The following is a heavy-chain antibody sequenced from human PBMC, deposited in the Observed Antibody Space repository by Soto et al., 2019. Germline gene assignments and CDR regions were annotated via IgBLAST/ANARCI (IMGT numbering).Heavy chain of an antibody. J-gene: IGHJ4*02. CDR1: GYTFTSYY. CDR3: ARDLMSGDY. D-gene: IGHD7-27*01. V-gene: IGHV1-46*01. CDR2: INPSGGST. Sequence: QVQLVQSGAEVKKPGASVKVSCKASGYTFTSYYIHWVRQAPGQGLEWMGIINPSGGSTSYAQKFQGRDTVTRDTSTSTVYMDLSSLRSEDTAVYYCARDLMSGDYWGQGTLVTVSS.